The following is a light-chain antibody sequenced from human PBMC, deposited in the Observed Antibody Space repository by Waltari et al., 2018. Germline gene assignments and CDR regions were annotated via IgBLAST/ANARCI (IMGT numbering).Light chain of an antibody. Sequence: WRASRSISKWLAWYQQKPGKAPKLLSDKASTLESGVPSRFSGSGSGTEFTLTISSLQPEDFATYYCQQYNSYSLLSFGGGTKVEIK. CDR2: KAS. V-gene: IGKV1-5*03. CDR3: QQYNSYSLLS. CDR1: RSISKW. J-gene: IGKJ4*01.